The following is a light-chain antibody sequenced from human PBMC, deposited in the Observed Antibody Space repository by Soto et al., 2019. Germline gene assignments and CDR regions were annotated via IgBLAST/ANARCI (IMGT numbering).Light chain of an antibody. CDR1: QSVSSNY. V-gene: IGKV3-20*01. CDR2: GAS. Sequence: EIVLTQSPGTLSLSPGERATLSCRASQSVSSNYLAWYQQKPGQAPRLLIYGASSRATGIPDRFGGSGSGTDFTLTISRLEPEDFAVYYCQQYDNSPWTFGQGTKVEIK. J-gene: IGKJ1*01. CDR3: QQYDNSPWT.